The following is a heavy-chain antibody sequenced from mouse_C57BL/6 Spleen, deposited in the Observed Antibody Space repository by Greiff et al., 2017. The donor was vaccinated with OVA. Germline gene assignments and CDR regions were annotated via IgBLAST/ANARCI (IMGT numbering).Heavy chain of an antibody. CDR1: GYTFTSYG. Sequence: QVQLKESGAELARPGASVKLSCKASGYTFTSYGISWVKQRTGQGLEWIGEIYPRSGNTYYNEKFKGKATLTADKSSSTAYMELRSLTSEDSAVYFWGVLPYDYAMDYWGQGTSVTVSS. D-gene: IGHD5-5*01. J-gene: IGHJ4*01. CDR2: IYPRSGNT. V-gene: IGHV1-81*01. CDR3: GVLPYDYAMDY.